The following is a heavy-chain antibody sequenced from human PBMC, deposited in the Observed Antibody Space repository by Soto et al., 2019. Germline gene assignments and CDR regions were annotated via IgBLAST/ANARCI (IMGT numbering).Heavy chain of an antibody. CDR2: IYYSGST. D-gene: IGHD6-19*01. CDR1: GGSISSSSYY. J-gene: IGHJ6*03. Sequence: PSETLSLTCTVSGGSISSSSYYWGWIRQPPGKGLEWIGSIYYSGSTYYNPSLKSRVTISVDTSKNQFSLKLSSVTAADTAVYYCARHEVAGANNYYMDVWGKGTTVTVSS. V-gene: IGHV4-39*01. CDR3: ARHEVAGANNYYMDV.